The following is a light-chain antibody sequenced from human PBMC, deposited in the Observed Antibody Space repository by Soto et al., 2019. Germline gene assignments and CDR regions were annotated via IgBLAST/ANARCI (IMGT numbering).Light chain of an antibody. Sequence: DIQMTQSPSSLSASVGDRVTITCRASQSISNYLNWYQQKPGKAPKLLIYAASSLQSGVPSRFSGSGSGTDFTLTISSLQPEDFATYYWQQSYNAPYTFGQGTKLEIK. CDR2: AAS. J-gene: IGKJ2*01. CDR1: QSISNY. CDR3: QQSYNAPYT. V-gene: IGKV1-39*01.